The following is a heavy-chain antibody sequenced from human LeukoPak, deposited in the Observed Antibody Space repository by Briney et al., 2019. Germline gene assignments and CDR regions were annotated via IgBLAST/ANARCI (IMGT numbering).Heavy chain of an antibody. CDR1: GYRFSDYY. Sequence: ASVKVSCKASGYRFSDYYMHWVRQAPGQGLEWLGWINPKSGAADYAQQFRGRVTMTRDTSINTDYMEMKRVTSDDTAVCCCARGAEAETSPLDFWGQGTLVIVS. J-gene: IGHJ4*02. CDR3: ARGAEAETSPLDF. CDR2: INPKSGAA. V-gene: IGHV1-2*02. D-gene: IGHD6-13*01.